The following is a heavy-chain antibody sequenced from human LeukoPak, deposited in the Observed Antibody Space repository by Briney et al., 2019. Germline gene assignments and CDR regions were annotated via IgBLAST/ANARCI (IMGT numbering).Heavy chain of an antibody. D-gene: IGHD3-10*01. J-gene: IGHJ4*02. CDR2: ISYDGSNK. Sequence: GGSRRLSCAASGFTVSSYGMHWVRQAPGKGLEWVAVISYDGSNKYYADSVKGRFTISRDNSKNTLYLQMNSLRPEDTALYYCAKEWYVGSPPDYWGQGTQVTVSS. CDR3: AKEWYVGSPPDY. V-gene: IGHV3-30*18. CDR1: GFTVSSYG.